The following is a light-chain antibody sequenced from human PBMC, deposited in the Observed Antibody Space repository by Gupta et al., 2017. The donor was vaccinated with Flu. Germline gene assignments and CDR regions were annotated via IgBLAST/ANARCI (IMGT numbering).Light chain of an antibody. CDR1: SSNIGAGYD. J-gene: IGLJ3*02. CDR2: GNS. Sequence: RGTISCTGSSSNIGAGYDVHWYQQPAGTAPSLLFYGNSNRTAGVPDRFSGSKSGTAASLTITGREEEEEADYYGQSYDSSRRGVFGGGTKLTVL. CDR3: QSYDSSRRGV. V-gene: IGLV1-40*01.